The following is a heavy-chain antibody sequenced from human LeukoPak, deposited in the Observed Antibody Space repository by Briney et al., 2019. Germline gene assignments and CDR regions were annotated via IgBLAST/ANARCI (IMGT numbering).Heavy chain of an antibody. V-gene: IGHV3-66*01. CDR1: GFGVSGSD. Sequence: PGGSLRLSFAASGFGVSGSDMSWVRQAPGKGLEWVSTIYSGGATHYADSIKGRFSISRDNSNNIVYLQMNSLRVEDTAVYYCASSAAVPDTPWFDPWGQGILVIVSS. CDR2: IYSGGAT. D-gene: IGHD6-19*01. J-gene: IGHJ5*02. CDR3: ASSAAVPDTPWFDP.